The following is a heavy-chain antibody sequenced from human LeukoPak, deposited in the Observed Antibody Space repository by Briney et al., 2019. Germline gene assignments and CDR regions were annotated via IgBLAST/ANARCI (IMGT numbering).Heavy chain of an antibody. D-gene: IGHD4-11*01. J-gene: IGHJ6*02. Sequence: PGGSLRLSCAASGFTFRSDAMSGVRQAPGKGVGWGSGISGSGGSTYYADSVKARFTISSAHSQNTLYLPITSLRAEDTAVYYCALRTPLDYTDYYYGMDVWGHGTPVTVSS. CDR1: GFTFRSDA. V-gene: IGHV3-23*01. CDR3: ALRTPLDYTDYYYGMDV. CDR2: ISGSGGST.